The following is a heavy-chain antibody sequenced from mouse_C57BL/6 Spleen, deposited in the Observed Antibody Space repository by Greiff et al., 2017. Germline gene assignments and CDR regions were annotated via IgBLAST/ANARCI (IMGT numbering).Heavy chain of an antibody. V-gene: IGHV6-3*01. CDR1: GFTFSNYW. J-gene: IGHJ3*01. CDR3: TADYGSPWFAY. Sequence: EVKVEESGGGLVQPGGSMKLSCVASGFTFSNYWMNWVRQSPEKGLEWVAQIRLKSDNYATHYAESVKGRFTISRDDSKSSVYLQMNNLRAEDTGIYYCTADYGSPWFAYWGQGTLVTVSA. CDR2: IRLKSDNYAT. D-gene: IGHD1-1*01.